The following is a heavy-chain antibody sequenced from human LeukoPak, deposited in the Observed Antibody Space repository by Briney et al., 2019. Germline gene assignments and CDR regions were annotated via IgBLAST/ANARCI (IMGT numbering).Heavy chain of an antibody. J-gene: IGHJ4*02. CDR3: ARDPAHSSGPFDC. CDR2: IRSGGSTI. V-gene: IGHV3-48*02. Sequence: GGSLRLSCAASGFSFSTYSMNWVRQAPGKGLEWVPYIRSGGSTIYYADSVKGRFTISRDNAKNSLYLQMNSLRDEDTAVYYCARDPAHSSGPFDCWGQGTLVTVSS. D-gene: IGHD3-22*01. CDR1: GFSFSTYS.